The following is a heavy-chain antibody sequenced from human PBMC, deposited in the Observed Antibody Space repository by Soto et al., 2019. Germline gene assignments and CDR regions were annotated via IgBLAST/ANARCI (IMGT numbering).Heavy chain of an antibody. CDR2: IYPGDSDT. V-gene: IGHV5-51*01. CDR3: ARVYSGNYYYFDY. D-gene: IGHD1-26*01. Sequence: PGESLKISCEASGYRFTRYWIGWVRQLPGKGLEWMGSIYPGDSDTTYSPSFQGQVTISADRSISTAYLQWSSLQASDTAMYYCARVYSGNYYYFDYWGQGTLVTVSS. J-gene: IGHJ4*02. CDR1: GYRFTRYW.